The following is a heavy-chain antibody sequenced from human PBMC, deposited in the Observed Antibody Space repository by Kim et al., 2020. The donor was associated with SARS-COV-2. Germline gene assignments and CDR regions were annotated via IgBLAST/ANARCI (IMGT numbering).Heavy chain of an antibody. CDR3: ARGHWGLL. CDR1: GGSISGYY. Sequence: SETLSLTCTVSGGSISGYYWSWIRQPPGKGLEWIGYIYYSGSTNYNPSLKSRLTISVDTSKNQFSLKLSSVTAADTAVYYCARGHWGLLWGQGTLVTVSS. J-gene: IGHJ4*02. V-gene: IGHV4-59*01. D-gene: IGHD7-27*01. CDR2: IYYSGST.